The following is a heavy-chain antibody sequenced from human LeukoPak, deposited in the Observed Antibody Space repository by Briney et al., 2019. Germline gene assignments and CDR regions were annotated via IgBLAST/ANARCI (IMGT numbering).Heavy chain of an antibody. D-gene: IGHD3-3*01. CDR1: GGSFSGYY. Sequence: PSETLSLTCAVYGGSFSGYYWSWIRQPPGKGLEWIGEINHSGSTYHNPSLKSRVTISVDTSKNQFSLKLSSVTAADTAVYYCARQRGDTIFGVVKAEFDYWGQGTLVTVSS. CDR2: INHSGST. V-gene: IGHV4-34*01. J-gene: IGHJ4*02. CDR3: ARQRGDTIFGVVKAEFDY.